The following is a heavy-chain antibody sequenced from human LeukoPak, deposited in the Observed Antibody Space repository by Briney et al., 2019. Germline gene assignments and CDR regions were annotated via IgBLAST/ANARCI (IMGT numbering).Heavy chain of an antibody. CDR2: ISGSGGST. V-gene: IGHV3-23*01. D-gene: IGHD3-3*01. Sequence: EGSLRLSCAASGFTFSSYAMSWVRQAPGKGLEWVSAISGSGGSTYYADSVKGRFTISRDNSKNTLYLQMNSLRAEDTAVYYCAKDSFYYDFWSGHTPLDYWGQGTLVTVSS. J-gene: IGHJ4*02. CDR3: AKDSFYYDFWSGHTPLDY. CDR1: GFTFSSYA.